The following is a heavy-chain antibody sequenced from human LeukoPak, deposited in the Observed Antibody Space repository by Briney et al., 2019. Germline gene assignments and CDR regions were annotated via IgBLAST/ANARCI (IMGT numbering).Heavy chain of an antibody. J-gene: IGHJ5*02. CDR2: ISPDGSTT. Sequence: GGSLRLSCAASGFTFSSYWMHWVRQAPGKGLVWVSRISPDGSTTGHADSVKGRFTTSRDNAKNTLFLQMNSLRAEDTAVYYCARGARGWFDPWGQGTLVTVSS. CDR3: ARGARGWFDP. CDR1: GFTFSSYW. V-gene: IGHV3-74*01.